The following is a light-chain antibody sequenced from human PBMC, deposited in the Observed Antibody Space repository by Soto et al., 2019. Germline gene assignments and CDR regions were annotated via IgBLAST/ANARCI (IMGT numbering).Light chain of an antibody. CDR3: QQYETFSGT. CDR1: QSIGNW. Sequence: DIQMTQSPSTLSASVGDRVTITCRASQSIGNWLAWYQQKPGKAPKLLIYDASSLESGVPSRVSGSGSGTKFTLTIASLQPDDFATYYCQQYETFSGTFGPGTKVDIK. J-gene: IGKJ1*01. V-gene: IGKV1-5*01. CDR2: DAS.